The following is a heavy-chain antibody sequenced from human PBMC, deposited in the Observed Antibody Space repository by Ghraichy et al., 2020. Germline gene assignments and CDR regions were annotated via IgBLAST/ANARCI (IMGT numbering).Heavy chain of an antibody. CDR2: INHSGST. Sequence: SETLSLTCAVYSESFSGYYWSWIRQPPGKGLEWIGEINHSGSTNYNPSLTSRVTISVDTSKNQFSLKLSSVTAADTAVYYCARGEYISSAIDYWGQGTLVTVSS. CDR3: ARGEYISSAIDY. J-gene: IGHJ4*02. D-gene: IGHD6-6*01. CDR1: SESFSGYY. V-gene: IGHV4-34*01.